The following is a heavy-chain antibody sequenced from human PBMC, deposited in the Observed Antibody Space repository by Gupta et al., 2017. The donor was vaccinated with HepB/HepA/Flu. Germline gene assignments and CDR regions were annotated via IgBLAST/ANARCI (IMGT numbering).Heavy chain of an antibody. CDR3: TTVRDPADYSFDY. Sequence: VKLVESGGGLVNPGGSLRLSCAASGVNFNIAWMTWVRQASGKGLEWVGRIKSKLGGGTTDYAAHVKGRFTTSRDDSKNIVSLQMSSLKAEDTAVYYCTTVRDPADYSFDYWGQGTLVTVSS. V-gene: IGHV3-15*01. D-gene: IGHD2-21*02. J-gene: IGHJ4*02. CDR2: IKSKLGGGTT. CDR1: GVNFNIAW.